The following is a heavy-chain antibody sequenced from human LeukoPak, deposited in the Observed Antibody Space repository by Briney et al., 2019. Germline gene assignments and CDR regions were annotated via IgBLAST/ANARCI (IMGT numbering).Heavy chain of an antibody. J-gene: IGHJ4*02. V-gene: IGHV1-18*01. CDR2: ISAYNGHT. CDR1: GYTFTSYG. Sequence: GASVKVSCKASGYTFTSYGISWVRQAPGQGLEWMGWISAYNGHTNYAQKLQGRVTMTTDTSTSTAYMELRSLRSDDTAVYYCARDYCSGGSCEFDYWGQGTLVTVSS. D-gene: IGHD2-15*01. CDR3: ARDYCSGGSCEFDY.